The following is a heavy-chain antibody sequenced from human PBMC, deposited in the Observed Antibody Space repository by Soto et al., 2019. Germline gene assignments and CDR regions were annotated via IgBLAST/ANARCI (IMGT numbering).Heavy chain of an antibody. Sequence: PGGSLRLSCAASGFTVSSNYMSWVRQAPGKGLEWVSVIYSGGSTYYADSVKGRFTISRDNSKNTLYLQMNSLRAEDTAVYYCARGRPMVRGVTPLDYWGQGTLVTVSS. D-gene: IGHD3-10*01. J-gene: IGHJ4*02. CDR1: GFTVSSNY. V-gene: IGHV3-53*01. CDR3: ARGRPMVRGVTPLDY. CDR2: IYSGGST.